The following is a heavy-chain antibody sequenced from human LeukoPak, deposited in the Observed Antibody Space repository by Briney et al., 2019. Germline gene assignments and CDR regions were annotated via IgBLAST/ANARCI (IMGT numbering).Heavy chain of an antibody. Sequence: GGYLRLSCADSGFTFSSFWMTWVRQAPGQGLEWVANIKQDGSEKYYVDSVKGRFTISRDNAKKSLFLQMNSLRAEDTAVYYCARGRGLDSWGQGTLVTVSS. CDR1: GFTFSSFW. J-gene: IGHJ4*02. V-gene: IGHV3-7*03. CDR3: ARGRGLDS. D-gene: IGHD3-10*01. CDR2: IKQDGSEK.